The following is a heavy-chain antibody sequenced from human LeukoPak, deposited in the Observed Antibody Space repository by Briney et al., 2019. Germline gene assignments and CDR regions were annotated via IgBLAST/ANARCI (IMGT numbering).Heavy chain of an antibody. Sequence: ASVKVSCKTSGYTFARYGISWVRQAPGQGLEWMGWISGYNGNTNYAQNLQGRVTMTTDTSTTTVYMELRSLRSDDTAVYYCARPRVAGSFDYWGQGTLVTVSS. D-gene: IGHD6-19*01. V-gene: IGHV1-18*01. CDR3: ARPRVAGSFDY. CDR2: ISGYNGNT. J-gene: IGHJ4*02. CDR1: GYTFARYG.